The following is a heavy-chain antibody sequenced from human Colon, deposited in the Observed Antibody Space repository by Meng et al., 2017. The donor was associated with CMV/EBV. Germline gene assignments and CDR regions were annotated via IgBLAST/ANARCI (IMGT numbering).Heavy chain of an antibody. CDR3: LSLLSSDWYPLRSPEDQLDY. D-gene: IGHD6-19*01. J-gene: IGHJ4*02. CDR1: FCCLA. V-gene: IGHV3-30*03. CDR2: ISYVGSKK. Sequence: FCCLAMHWVPQAPGKGLEWVALISYVGSKKYYAASVKGRFSISRDNSKNTLFLQMNTLRREDTAVYYCLSLLSSDWYPLRSPEDQLDYWGQGTLVTVSS.